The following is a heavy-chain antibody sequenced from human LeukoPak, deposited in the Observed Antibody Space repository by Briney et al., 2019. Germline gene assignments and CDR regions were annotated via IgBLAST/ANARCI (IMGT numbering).Heavy chain of an antibody. V-gene: IGHV3-48*03. CDR3: ARVEYSSGWYEYFQH. CDR1: GFTFSTYE. J-gene: IGHJ1*01. Sequence: GGSLRLSCAASGFTFSTYEMNWVRQAPGKGLEWVSYISSSGSTIYYADSVKGRSTISRDNAKNSLYLQMNSLRAEDTALYYCARVEYSSGWYEYFQHWGQGTLVTVSS. D-gene: IGHD6-19*01. CDR2: ISSSGSTI.